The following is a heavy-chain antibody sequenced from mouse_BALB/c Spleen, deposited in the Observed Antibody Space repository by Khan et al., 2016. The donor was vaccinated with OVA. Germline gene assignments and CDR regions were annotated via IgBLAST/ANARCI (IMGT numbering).Heavy chain of an antibody. D-gene: IGHD4-1*01. Sequence: QVQLQQPGPGLVQPSQSLSITCTVSGFSLTSYGVHWVRQSPGKGLEWLGVIWSGGSTDYNAAFISRLSISKDNSKSQVFFKMNSLQANDTAIYXCARNWNWDYYAMDYWGQGTSVTVSS. CDR2: IWSGGST. CDR1: GFSLTSYG. CDR3: ARNWNWDYYAMDY. V-gene: IGHV2-2*02. J-gene: IGHJ4*01.